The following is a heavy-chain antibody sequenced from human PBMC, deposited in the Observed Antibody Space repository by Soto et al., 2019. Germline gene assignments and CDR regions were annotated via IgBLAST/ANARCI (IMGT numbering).Heavy chain of an antibody. D-gene: IGHD1-20*01. CDR3: AREASITGTPEY. J-gene: IGHJ4*02. Sequence: QVQLVQSGAEVKKPGASMKVSCKASGYTFSSYGISWVRQAPGQGLEWMGWISGYNGNTKFAQKLQGRLTMTTDTSTSTAYMELWSLRSDDTAVYYCAREASITGTPEYWGQGTLVTVSS. CDR1: GYTFSSYG. CDR2: ISGYNGNT. V-gene: IGHV1-18*01.